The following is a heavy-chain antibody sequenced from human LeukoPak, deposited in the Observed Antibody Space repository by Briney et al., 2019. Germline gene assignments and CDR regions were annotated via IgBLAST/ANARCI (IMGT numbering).Heavy chain of an antibody. J-gene: IGHJ5*02. D-gene: IGHD4-17*01. Sequence: SETLSLTCTVSGGSISSSSYYWSWIRQPPGKGLEWIGEINHSGSTSYNPSLKSRVTISVDTSKNQFSLKLSSVTAADTAVYYCARGLNNDYGDYSSSGWFDPWGQGTLVTVSS. V-gene: IGHV4-39*07. CDR2: INHSGST. CDR3: ARGLNNDYGDYSSSGWFDP. CDR1: GGSISSSSYY.